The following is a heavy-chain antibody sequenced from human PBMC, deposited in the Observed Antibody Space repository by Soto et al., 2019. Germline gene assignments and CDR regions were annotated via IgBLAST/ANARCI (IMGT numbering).Heavy chain of an antibody. D-gene: IGHD6-13*01. CDR1: GFTFSSYA. J-gene: IGHJ4*02. CDR2: ISGSGGST. Sequence: GGSLRLSCAASGFTFSSYAMSWVRQAPGKGLEWVSAISGSGGSTYYADSVKGRFTISRDNSKNTLYLQMNSLRAEDTAVYYCAKDPRIAAAGTPLPLDYWGQGTLVTVSS. V-gene: IGHV3-23*01. CDR3: AKDPRIAAAGTPLPLDY.